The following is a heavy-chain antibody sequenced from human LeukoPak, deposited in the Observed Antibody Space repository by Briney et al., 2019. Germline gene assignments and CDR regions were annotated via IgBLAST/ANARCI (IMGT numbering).Heavy chain of an antibody. CDR1: GYTFTHYD. CDR3: ARGGWSLGYCSSSSCLDWFYP. Sequence: ASVNVSCKASGYTFTHYDMHWVRQAPGQELEGMGCIHPNSCDTHYAQKLQGRLIMTRDTSISTAYMELSRLRSDDTGVYYCARGGWSLGYCSSSSCLDWFYPWGQGTLVTVSS. J-gene: IGHJ5*02. D-gene: IGHD2-2*01. CDR2: IHPNSCDT. V-gene: IGHV1-2*02.